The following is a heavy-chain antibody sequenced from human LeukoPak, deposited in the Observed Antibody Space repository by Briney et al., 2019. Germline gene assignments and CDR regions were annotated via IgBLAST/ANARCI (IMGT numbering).Heavy chain of an antibody. CDR1: GFTFSSYS. V-gene: IGHV3-21*01. D-gene: IGHD4-17*01. Sequence: GGSLRLSCAASGFTFSSYSMNWVRQAPGKGLEWVSSISSSSSYIYYADSVKGRFTISRDSAKNSLYLQMNSLRAEDTAVYYCATLFRDYGDSGLSVFDYWGQGTLVTVSS. J-gene: IGHJ4*02. CDR2: ISSSSSYI. CDR3: ATLFRDYGDSGLSVFDY.